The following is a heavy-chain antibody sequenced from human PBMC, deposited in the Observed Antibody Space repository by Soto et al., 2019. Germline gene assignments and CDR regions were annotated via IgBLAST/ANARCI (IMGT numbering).Heavy chain of an antibody. Sequence: GGSLILSCAASGFTFSSYAMLWVRQAPGKGLEWVAVISYDGSNKYYADSVKGRFTISRDNSKNTLYLQMNSLRAEDTAAYYCARVPSYDFWSGYYYGMDGWGQGTTVTVSS. J-gene: IGHJ6*02. V-gene: IGHV3-30-3*01. CDR3: ARVPSYDFWSGYYYGMDG. D-gene: IGHD3-3*01. CDR1: GFTFSSYA. CDR2: ISYDGSNK.